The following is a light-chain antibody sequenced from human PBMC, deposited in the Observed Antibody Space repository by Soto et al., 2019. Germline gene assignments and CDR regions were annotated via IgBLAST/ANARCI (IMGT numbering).Light chain of an antibody. Sequence: DIQMTQSPSTLSASVGDRVTITCRASQSISIWLAWYQQKPGKVPKLLIYDASSLQSGVPSRFSGSGSGTEFTLTVSILQPDDFATYYCQQYDSWPNTFGQGTKLVI. CDR2: DAS. CDR1: QSISIW. J-gene: IGKJ2*01. CDR3: QQYDSWPNT. V-gene: IGKV1-5*01.